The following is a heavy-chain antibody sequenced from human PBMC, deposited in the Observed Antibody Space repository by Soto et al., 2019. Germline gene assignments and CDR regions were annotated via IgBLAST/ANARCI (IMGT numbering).Heavy chain of an antibody. J-gene: IGHJ5*02. Sequence: QVKLQESGPGLVKPSETLSLTCAVSGGSFGNYLLNWIRQSPEKGLEWIGFITPGGHTHYNPSLNSPVTISVDTSKKQFSLRMTSVTTADTAVYYCARDGGVEGVSTWFDPWGQGTLVTVSS. D-gene: IGHD3-10*01. CDR1: GGSFGNYL. CDR3: ARDGGVEGVSTWFDP. CDR2: ITPGGHT. V-gene: IGHV4-59*01.